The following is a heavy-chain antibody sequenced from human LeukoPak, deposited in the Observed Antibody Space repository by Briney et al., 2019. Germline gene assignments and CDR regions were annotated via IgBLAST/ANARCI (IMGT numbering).Heavy chain of an antibody. V-gene: IGHV3-23*01. Sequence: GGSLILSCAASGFTFSSYAMSWVRQAAGKGLEWVSAISGSGGSTYYADSVKGRFTISRDNSKKTLYLQMNSLRAEDTAVYYCAKSSGYSSGGGLDFDYWGQGTLVTVSS. CDR3: AKSSGYSSGGGLDFDY. D-gene: IGHD6-19*01. CDR2: ISGSGGST. CDR1: GFTFSSYA. J-gene: IGHJ4*02.